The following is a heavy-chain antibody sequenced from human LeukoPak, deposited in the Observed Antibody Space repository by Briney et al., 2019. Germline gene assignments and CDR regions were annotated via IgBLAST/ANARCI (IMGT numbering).Heavy chain of an antibody. D-gene: IGHD1-26*01. CDR1: GFTFNNAW. CDR2: IKSKIEGGTI. J-gene: IGHJ4*02. V-gene: IGHV3-15*07. CDR3: TTKGVGAPAFDY. Sequence: PGGSLRLSCAASGFTFNNAWMNWVRQAPGKGLEWVGRIKSKIEGGTIDYAAPVKGRFTISRDDSKNTLYLQMNSLKTEDTAVYYCTTKGVGAPAFDYWGQGTLVTVSS.